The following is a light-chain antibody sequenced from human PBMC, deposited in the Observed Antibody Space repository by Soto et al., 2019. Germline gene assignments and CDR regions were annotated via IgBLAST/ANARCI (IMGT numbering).Light chain of an antibody. Sequence: QSVLTQPPSASGSPGQRVTISCSGSSSNIGTHSVHWYQHLPGTAPTVLISSNNERPSGVPDRFSASKSGTSASLAISGLQYDDEADYYCAAWDATINAWVFGGGTKLTVL. CDR1: SSNIGTHS. CDR2: SNN. V-gene: IGLV1-44*01. J-gene: IGLJ3*02. CDR3: AAWDATINAWV.